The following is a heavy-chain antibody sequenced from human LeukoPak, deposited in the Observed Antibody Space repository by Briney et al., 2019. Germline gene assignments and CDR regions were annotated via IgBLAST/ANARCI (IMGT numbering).Heavy chain of an antibody. CDR2: IYHSGST. D-gene: IGHD1-26*01. CDR3: ASSGRGDAFDI. V-gene: IGHV4-4*02. J-gene: IGHJ3*02. Sequence: PSETLSLTCAVSGGSISSSNWWSWVRQPPGKGLEWIGEIYHSGSTNYNPSLKSRVTISVDTSKNQFSLKLSSVTAADTAVYYCASSGRGDAFDIWGQGTMVTVSS. CDR1: GGSISSSNW.